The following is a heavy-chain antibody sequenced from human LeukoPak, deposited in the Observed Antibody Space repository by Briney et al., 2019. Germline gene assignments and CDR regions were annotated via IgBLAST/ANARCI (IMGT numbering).Heavy chain of an antibody. J-gene: IGHJ3*02. CDR1: GYTISSGYY. Sequence: SETLYLTCDASGYTISSGYYCGWIRQPPRKGQEWIGSISHSGSTYYDQSLKSRVTISVDTSKNQFSLKLSSVTAADTAVYYCARPMVRGVIIDAFDIGGQGTMVTVCS. CDR2: ISHSGST. D-gene: IGHD3-10*01. CDR3: ARPMVRGVIIDAFDI. V-gene: IGHV4-38-2*01.